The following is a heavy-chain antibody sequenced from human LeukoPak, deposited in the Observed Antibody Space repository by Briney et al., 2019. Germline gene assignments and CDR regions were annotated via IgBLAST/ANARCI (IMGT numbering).Heavy chain of an antibody. CDR1: GYSISSGYY. CDR2: IYHSGST. CDR3: ARRMVNYVWGSYRYDAFDI. V-gene: IGHV4-38-2*01. Sequence: SETLSLTCAVSGYSISSGYYWGWIRQPPGKGLEWIGSIYHSGSTYYNPSLTSRVTISVDTSKNQFSLKLSSVTAADTAVYYRARRMVNYVWGSYRYDAFDIWGQGTMVTVSS. J-gene: IGHJ3*02. D-gene: IGHD3-16*02.